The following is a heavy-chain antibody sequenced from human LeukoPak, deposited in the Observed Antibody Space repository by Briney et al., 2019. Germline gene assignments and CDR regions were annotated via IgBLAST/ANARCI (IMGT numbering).Heavy chain of an antibody. V-gene: IGHV4-34*01. CDR1: GGSFSGYY. J-gene: IGHJ6*03. Sequence: SETLSLTCAVYGGSFSGYYWSWIRQPPGKGLEWIGEINHSGSTNYNPSLKSRVTISVDTSKNQFSLKLSSVTAADTAVYYCARVGESTSWQNYYYYMDVWGKGPTVTVSS. CDR3: ARVGESTSWQNYYYYMDV. D-gene: IGHD6-13*01. CDR2: INHSGST.